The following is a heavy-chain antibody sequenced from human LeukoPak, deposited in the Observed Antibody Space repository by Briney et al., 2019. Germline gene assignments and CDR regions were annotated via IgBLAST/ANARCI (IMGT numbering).Heavy chain of an antibody. Sequence: SVKVSCKASGGTFSSYAISWVRQDPGQGLEWMGRIIPIFGTASYAQKFQGRVTITTDESTSTAYMELSSLRSEDTAVYYCAREGIAAAGRRTLDYWGQGTLVTVSS. J-gene: IGHJ4*02. V-gene: IGHV1-69*05. CDR2: IIPIFGTA. D-gene: IGHD6-13*01. CDR3: AREGIAAAGRRTLDY. CDR1: GGTFSSYA.